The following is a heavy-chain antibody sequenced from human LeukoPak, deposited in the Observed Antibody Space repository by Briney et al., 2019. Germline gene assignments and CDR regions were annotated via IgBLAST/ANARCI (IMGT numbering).Heavy chain of an antibody. CDR2: IYYSGST. J-gene: IGHJ3*02. Sequence: SETLSLTCTVSGGSISNGYWSWIRQPPGEGLEWIGYIYYSGSTNYNPSLKSRVAMSVDTSKNQFSLKLSSVTAADTAVYYCARTIAYSSGWYRSDDAFDIWGQGTMVTVSS. CDR3: ARTIAYSSGWYRSDDAFDI. V-gene: IGHV4-59*01. CDR1: GGSISNGY. D-gene: IGHD6-19*01.